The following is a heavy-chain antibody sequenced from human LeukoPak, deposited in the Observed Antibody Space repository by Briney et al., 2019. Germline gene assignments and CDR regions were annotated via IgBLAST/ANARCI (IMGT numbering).Heavy chain of an antibody. CDR2: INPNTGGT. D-gene: IGHD1-26*01. J-gene: IGHJ3*02. CDR1: GYTFTGYF. CDR3: ARDLSGWELNAFDI. Sequence: ASVKVSCKASGYTFTGYFVHWVRQAPGQGLQWMGWINPNTGGTNYAQKLQGRVTMTTDTSTSTAYMELRSLRSDDTAVYYCARDLSGWELNAFDIWGQGTMVTVSS. V-gene: IGHV1-2*02.